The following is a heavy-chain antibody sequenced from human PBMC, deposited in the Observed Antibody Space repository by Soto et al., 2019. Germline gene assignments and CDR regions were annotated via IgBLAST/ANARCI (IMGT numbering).Heavy chain of an antibody. V-gene: IGHV1-24*01. CDR1: GYTLTDLS. J-gene: IGHJ4*02. CDR3: ATRVTSIFDY. D-gene: IGHD3-10*01. CDR2: FDPEDGET. Sequence: QVQLVQSGAEVKKPGASVKVSCKVSGYTLTDLSIHWVRQTPGKGLEWMGGFDPEDGETIYAQNFQGRVTMTEDTSTDTAYIELSTLRFDDTAVYYCATRVTSIFDYWGQGTLVTVSS.